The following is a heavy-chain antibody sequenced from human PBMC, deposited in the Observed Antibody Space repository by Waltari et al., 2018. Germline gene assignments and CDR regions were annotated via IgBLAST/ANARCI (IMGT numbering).Heavy chain of an antibody. CDR2: IKHRVST. D-gene: IGHD3-10*01. V-gene: IGHV4-34*01. J-gene: IGHJ3*02. Sequence: QVQLQEWGAGLLRPSETLSLGCTGYGGNIRAYYWSWIRRSPRTGLEWIGEIKHRVSTNVNPSLKSRVTISAETSKNQVSLRLRSVTAADTAVYYCARGGWFGRGNDAFDIWGQGTTVTVSS. CDR3: ARGGWFGRGNDAFDI. CDR1: GGNIRAYY.